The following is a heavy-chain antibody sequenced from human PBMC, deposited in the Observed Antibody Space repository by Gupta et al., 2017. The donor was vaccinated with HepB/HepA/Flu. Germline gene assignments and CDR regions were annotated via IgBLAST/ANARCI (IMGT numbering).Heavy chain of an antibody. CDR2: ISSSGSTI. CDR3: ARPPLSYDFPDY. CDR1: GFPCSSYE. D-gene: IGHD3-3*01. V-gene: IGHV3-48*03. Sequence: EGKLVETWGGLVQPVGSLSLLCGASGFPCSSYELTWFRKATGKRLECVSYISSSGSTIYYADSVKGRFTISRDNAKNSLYLQMNSLRAEDTAVYYCARPPLSYDFPDYWGQGTLVTVSS. J-gene: IGHJ4*02.